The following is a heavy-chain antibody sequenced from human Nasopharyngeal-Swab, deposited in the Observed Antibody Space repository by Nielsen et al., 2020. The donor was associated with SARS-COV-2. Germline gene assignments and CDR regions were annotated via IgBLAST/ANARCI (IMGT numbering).Heavy chain of an antibody. V-gene: IGHV1-46*01. D-gene: IGHD6-19*01. J-gene: IGHJ4*02. CDR3: ARDPPLGGGIAVAGFDY. CDR2: INPSGGST. Sequence: WVRRAPGQGLEWMGIINPSGGSTSYAQKFQGRVTMTRDTSTSTVYMELSSLRSEDTAVYYCARDPPLGGGIAVAGFDYWGQGTLVTVSS.